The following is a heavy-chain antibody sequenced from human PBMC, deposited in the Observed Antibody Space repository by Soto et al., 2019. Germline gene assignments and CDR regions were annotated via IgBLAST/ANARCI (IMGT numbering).Heavy chain of an antibody. CDR1: GGTFSSYA. CDR2: VNPILSMS. J-gene: IGHJ4*02. CDR3: ATSYGSGYRAFDY. V-gene: IGHV1-69*04. D-gene: IGHD3-10*01. Sequence: ASVKVSCKASGGTFSSYAINWVRQAPGLGLEWMGRVNPILSMSNYAQRFQGRVTMTADKSTSTAYMELSGLRSEDTAMYYCATSYGSGYRAFDYWGQGALVTVSS.